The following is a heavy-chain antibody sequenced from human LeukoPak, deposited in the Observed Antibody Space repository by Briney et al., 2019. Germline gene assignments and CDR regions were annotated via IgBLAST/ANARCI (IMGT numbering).Heavy chain of an antibody. CDR1: GFTFTSHA. Sequence: GGSLRLSCAASGFTFTSHAVSWVRQAPGKGLKWTSAISGSGDSTYYADSVKGRFTISRDNSRNTVYLQMNSLRAEDTAVCYCARDFWDDFEYFDLWGRGTLVTVSS. J-gene: IGHJ2*01. D-gene: IGHD3-3*01. CDR2: ISGSGDST. CDR3: ARDFWDDFEYFDL. V-gene: IGHV3-23*01.